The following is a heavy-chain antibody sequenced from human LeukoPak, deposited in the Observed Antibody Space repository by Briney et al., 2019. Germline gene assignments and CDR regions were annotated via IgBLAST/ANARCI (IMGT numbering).Heavy chain of an antibody. CDR2: ISGSGGIT. J-gene: IGHJ4*02. Sequence: GGSLRLSCAASGFTLSSYEMNWVRQAPGKGPEGVSGISGSGGITHYADSVRGRFPISRDNSKNTLYLQMNSLRAEDTAVYYCAKDPTDFDSSGQTYFDYWGQGSLVTVSS. D-gene: IGHD3-22*01. V-gene: IGHV3-23*01. CDR1: GFTLSSYE. CDR3: AKDPTDFDSSGQTYFDY.